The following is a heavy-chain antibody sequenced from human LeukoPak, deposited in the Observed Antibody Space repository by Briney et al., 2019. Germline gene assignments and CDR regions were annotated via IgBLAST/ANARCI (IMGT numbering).Heavy chain of an antibody. CDR1: SGSVSRSSDY. CDR2: VSYSGTT. V-gene: IGHV4-39*07. D-gene: IGHD6-13*01. CDR3: ARSPGSSWYFFDY. J-gene: IGHJ4*02. Sequence: SETLSLTRTVSSGSVSRSSDYWGWIRQPPGKGLEWIATVSYSGTTNYNPSLKGRVSMSVDTSKNQFSLKLTSVTAADTAVYYCARSPGSSWYFFDYWGQGPLVTVSS.